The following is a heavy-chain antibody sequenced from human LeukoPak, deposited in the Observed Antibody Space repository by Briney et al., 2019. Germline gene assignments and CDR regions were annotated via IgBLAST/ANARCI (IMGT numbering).Heavy chain of an antibody. J-gene: IGHJ4*02. CDR2: MSYTGKA. Sequence: PSETLSLTCAVSGGSISIDHSYWAWIRQPPGMGPEWIGSMSYTGKAYYNSSLKSRVTFFADTSKNQLSLNLSSVTAADTAVYYCARHPDYWGQGTLVTVSS. CDR3: ARHPDY. CDR1: GGSISIDHSY. V-gene: IGHV4-39*01.